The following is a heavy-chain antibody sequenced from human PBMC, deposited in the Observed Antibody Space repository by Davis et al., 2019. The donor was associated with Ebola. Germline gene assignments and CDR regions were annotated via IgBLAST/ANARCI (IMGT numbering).Heavy chain of an antibody. CDR2: INAGNGNT. CDR1: GYTFTGYD. J-gene: IGHJ3*02. V-gene: IGHV1-3*01. CDR3: ARDAKGFYYDISYAFDI. Sequence: AASVKVSCKASGYTFTGYDINWVRQATGQRLEWMGWINAGNGNTKYSQKFQGRVTITRDTSASTAYMELSSLRSEDTAVYYCARDAKGFYYDISYAFDIWGQGTMVTVSS. D-gene: IGHD3-22*01.